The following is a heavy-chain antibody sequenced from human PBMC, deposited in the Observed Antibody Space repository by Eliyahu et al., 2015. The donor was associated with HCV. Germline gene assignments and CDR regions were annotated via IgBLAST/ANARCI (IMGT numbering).Heavy chain of an antibody. J-gene: IGHJ4*02. Sequence: SSYGMHWVRQAPGKGLEWVAVIWYDGSEKYYADSMKGRFTISRDNSKNTLNLQMNSLRAEDTAVYYCAREVAEVTGSGFGNFFDYWGQGTLVTVSS. D-gene: IGHD3-9*01. CDR1: SSYG. CDR3: AREVAEVTGSGFGNFFDY. CDR2: IWYDGSEK. V-gene: IGHV3-33*01.